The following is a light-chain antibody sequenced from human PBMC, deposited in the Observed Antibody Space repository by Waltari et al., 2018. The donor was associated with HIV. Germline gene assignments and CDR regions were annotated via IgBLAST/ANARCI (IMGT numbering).Light chain of an antibody. CDR1: SNDLGSYNY. Sequence: QSALTQPRSVSGSPGQSVTISCVGTSNDLGSYNYFSWYQQHPGKAPKVMIYDVNKRPSGVPDRFSGSKSGYTASLTISGLQAEDEADYYCCSYAGSRVIFGGGTKLTVL. J-gene: IGLJ2*01. CDR2: DVN. V-gene: IGLV2-11*01. CDR3: CSYAGSRVI.